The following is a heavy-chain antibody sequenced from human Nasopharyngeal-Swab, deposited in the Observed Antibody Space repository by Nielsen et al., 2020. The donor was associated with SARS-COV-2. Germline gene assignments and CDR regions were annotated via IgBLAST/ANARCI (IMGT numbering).Heavy chain of an antibody. V-gene: IGHV3-30*03. J-gene: IGHJ6*02. CDR3: ARVRLTGYYSAYYYGMDV. Sequence: VRQAPGKGLEWVAVISYDGSNKYYADSVKGRFTISRDNSKNTLYLQMNSLRAEDTAVYNCARVRLTGYYSAYYYGMDVWGQGTTVTVSS. CDR2: ISYDGSNK. D-gene: IGHD3-9*01.